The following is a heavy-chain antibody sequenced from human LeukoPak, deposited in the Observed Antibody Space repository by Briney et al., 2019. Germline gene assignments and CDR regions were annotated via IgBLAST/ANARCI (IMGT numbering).Heavy chain of an antibody. D-gene: IGHD6-19*01. CDR1: GFTFSSYW. CDR3: AKDIGSGWYGGMDV. V-gene: IGHV3-9*01. J-gene: IGHJ6*02. Sequence: GGSLRLSCAASGFTFSSYWMHWVRQAPGKGLEWVLGISWNSGIIGYADSVKGRFTISRDNAKNSLYLQMNGLRAEDTALYYCAKDIGSGWYGGMDVWGQGTTVTVSS. CDR2: ISWNSGII.